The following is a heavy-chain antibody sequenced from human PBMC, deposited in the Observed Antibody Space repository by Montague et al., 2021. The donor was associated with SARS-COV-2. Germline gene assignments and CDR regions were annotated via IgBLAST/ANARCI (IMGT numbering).Heavy chain of an antibody. Sequence: VSPGASLSSDSLSWHWIRPSPSRGLEWLASTYYRSKWYNDSAPSVSGRATVKPDTSRNQFSLHLDSVTPEDTALYFCARKMDSSFDVWGKGTMDIVSS. CDR1: GASLSSDSLS. D-gene: IGHD2-2*03. J-gene: IGHJ3*01. V-gene: IGHV6-1*01. CDR2: TYYRSKWYN. CDR3: ARKMDSSFDV.